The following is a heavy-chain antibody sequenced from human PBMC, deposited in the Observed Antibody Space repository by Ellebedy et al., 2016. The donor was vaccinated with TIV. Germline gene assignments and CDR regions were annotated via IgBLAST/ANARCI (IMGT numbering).Heavy chain of an antibody. CDR2: ISYDSTYK. V-gene: IGHV3-21*01. D-gene: IGHD4-11*01. J-gene: IGHJ4*02. CDR1: GFTFSFYW. Sequence: GESLKISXAASGFTFSFYWMGWVRQAPGKGLEWVSSISYDSTYKYYAGSVRGRFTVSRDNAKGSLFLEMNSLRAEDTAVYYCARDSASHLRFSYTDYWGQGTLVTVSS. CDR3: ARDSASHLRFSYTDY.